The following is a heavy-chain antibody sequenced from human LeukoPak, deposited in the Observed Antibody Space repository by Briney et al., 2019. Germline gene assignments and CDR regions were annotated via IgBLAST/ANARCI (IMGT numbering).Heavy chain of an antibody. Sequence: GGSLRLSCAASGFTFSSYAMSWVRQAPGKGLEWVSAISGGGGTYYADSVKGRFTISRDNSKNTLYLQMNSLKTEDTAVYYCTRHYDFWSGYDYWGQGTLVTVSS. CDR3: TRHYDFWSGYDY. CDR2: ISGGGGT. J-gene: IGHJ4*02. V-gene: IGHV3-23*01. D-gene: IGHD3-3*01. CDR1: GFTFSSYA.